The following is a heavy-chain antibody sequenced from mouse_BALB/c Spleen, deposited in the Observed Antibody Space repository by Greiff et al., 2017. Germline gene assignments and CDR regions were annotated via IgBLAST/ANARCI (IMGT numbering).Heavy chain of an antibody. J-gene: IGHJ1*01. Sequence: QVQLQQSGPGLVAPSQSLSITCTVSGFSLTSYGVSWVRQPPGKGLEWLGVIWGDGSTNYHSALISRLSISKDNSKSQVFLQLNSLQTDDTATYYCAKGLRQGYWYFDVWGAGTTVTVSS. CDR2: IWGDGST. CDR3: AKGLRQGYWYFDV. V-gene: IGHV2-3*01. CDR1: GFSLTSYG. D-gene: IGHD2-4*01.